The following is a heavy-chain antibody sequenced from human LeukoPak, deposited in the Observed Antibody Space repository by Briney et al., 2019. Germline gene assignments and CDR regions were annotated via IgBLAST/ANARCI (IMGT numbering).Heavy chain of an antibody. CDR2: INHSGST. J-gene: IGHJ5*02. CDR1: GGSISSSNW. V-gene: IGHV4-4*02. Sequence: SETLSLTCAVSGGSISSSNWWSWVRQPPGKGLEWIGEINHSGSTNYNPSLKSRVTISVDTSKNQSSLKLSSVTAADTAVYYCARALGFYYDSSGYVNWFDPWGQGTLVTVSS. D-gene: IGHD3-22*01. CDR3: ARALGFYYDSSGYVNWFDP.